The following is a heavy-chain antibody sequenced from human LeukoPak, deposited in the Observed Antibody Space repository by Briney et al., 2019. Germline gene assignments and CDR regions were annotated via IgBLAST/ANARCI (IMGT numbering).Heavy chain of an antibody. CDR1: GGSISSSNW. J-gene: IGHJ6*02. Sequence: SETLSLTCAVSGGSISSSNWWSWVRQPPGKGLEWIGEIYHSGSTNYNPSLKSRVTISVDKSTNQFSLKLSSVTAADTAVYYCARHPQPTVTYYYYYYGMDVWGQGTTVTVSS. CDR2: IYHSGST. V-gene: IGHV4-4*02. CDR3: ARHPQPTVTYYYYYYGMDV. D-gene: IGHD4-17*01.